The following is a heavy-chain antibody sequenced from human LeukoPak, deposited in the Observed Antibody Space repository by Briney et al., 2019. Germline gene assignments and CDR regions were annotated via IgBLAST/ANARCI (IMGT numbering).Heavy chain of an antibody. J-gene: IGHJ4*02. Sequence: GGSLRLSCAASGFPVSSNYMNWVRQAPGKGLEWVSFIYPGGSTNYTDSVQGRFTISRDNSKNTLYLQMNSLRAEDTAVYYCARVSSSFSIDYWGQGTLVTVSS. CDR2: IYPGGST. CDR1: GFPVSSNY. V-gene: IGHV3-53*01. D-gene: IGHD6-13*01. CDR3: ARVSSSFSIDY.